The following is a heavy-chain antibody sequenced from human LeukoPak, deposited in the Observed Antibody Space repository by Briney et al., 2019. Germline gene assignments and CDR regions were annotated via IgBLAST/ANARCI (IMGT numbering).Heavy chain of an antibody. CDR2: IYTSGST. CDR3: ARVLKQWLPEARGMDV. CDR1: GGSISSYY. J-gene: IGHJ6*02. D-gene: IGHD6-19*01. Sequence: PSETLSLTCTVSGGSISSYYWSWIRQPAGKGLEWIGRIYTSGSTNYNPSLKSRVTTSVDTSKNQFSLKLSSVTAADTAVYYCARVLKQWLPEARGMDVWGQGTTVTVSS. V-gene: IGHV4-4*07.